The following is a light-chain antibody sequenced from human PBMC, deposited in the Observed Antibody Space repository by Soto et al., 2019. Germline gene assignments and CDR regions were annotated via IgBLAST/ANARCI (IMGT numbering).Light chain of an antibody. CDR1: SGSVSTSYY. CDR3: VLYMGSGIVV. Sequence: QAVVTQEQSFSVSPGGTVTLTCGFSSGSVSTSYYPSWYQQTPGQAPRTLIYSTNTRSSGVPDRFSGSILGNKAALTITGAQADDESDYYCVLYMGSGIVVFGGGTKVTVL. V-gene: IGLV8-61*01. CDR2: STN. J-gene: IGLJ2*01.